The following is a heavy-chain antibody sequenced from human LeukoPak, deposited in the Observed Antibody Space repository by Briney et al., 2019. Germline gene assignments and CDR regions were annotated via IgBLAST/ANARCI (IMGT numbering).Heavy chain of an antibody. CDR2: ISGSGGST. V-gene: IGHV3-23*01. D-gene: IGHD3-10*01. CDR1: GFTFSSYG. CDR3: AKVAHYYYGSESYYFFEH. Sequence: QTGGSLRLSCAASGFTFSSYGMSWVRQAPGKGLEWVSAISGSGGSTYYADSVKGRFTISRDNSKNTLYLQMNSLRVEDTATYYCAKVAHYYYGSESYYFFEHWGQGTPVTASS. J-gene: IGHJ4*02.